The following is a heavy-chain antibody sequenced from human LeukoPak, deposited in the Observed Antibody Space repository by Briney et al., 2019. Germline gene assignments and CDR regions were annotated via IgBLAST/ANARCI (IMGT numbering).Heavy chain of an antibody. J-gene: IGHJ6*04. CDR1: GYSIISDYY. V-gene: IGHV4-38-2*01. Sequence: PSETLSLTCAVSGYSIISDYYWDWIRQPPGKGLEWIGSIYHSGTTYYNPSLKSRFTISVDTSKNQFSLRLSSVTAADTAIYYCARLIRAASPPNFYYAMDVWGKGTTVTVSS. D-gene: IGHD2-15*01. CDR3: ARLIRAASPPNFYYAMDV. CDR2: IYHSGTT.